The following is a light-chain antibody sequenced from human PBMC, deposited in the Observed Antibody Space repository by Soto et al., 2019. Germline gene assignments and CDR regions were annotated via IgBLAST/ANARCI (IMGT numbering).Light chain of an antibody. CDR3: TSYTNRYTYV. J-gene: IGLJ1*01. Sequence: QSVLTQPASVSGSPGQSITISCTGTSSDVGGYDYVGWYQQHPGKAPKLMIYNVYNRPSGVSFRFSGSKSGNTASLTISGLQTEGETDYYCTSYTNRYTYVFGTGTKVT. CDR1: SSDVGGYDY. CDR2: NVY. V-gene: IGLV2-14*01.